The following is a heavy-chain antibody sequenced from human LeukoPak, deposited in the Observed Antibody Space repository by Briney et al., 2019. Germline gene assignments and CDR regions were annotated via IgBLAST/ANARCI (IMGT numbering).Heavy chain of an antibody. Sequence: PGGSLRLACAASGFTVSSNYMSWVRQAPGKGLEWVSVIYSGGSTYYAASVKGRFTISRDNSKNTLYLQMNSLRAEDTAVYYCAREMATPSYLDYWGQGTLVTVSS. CDR2: IYSGGST. CDR3: AREMATPSYLDY. CDR1: GFTVSSNY. V-gene: IGHV3-53*01. J-gene: IGHJ4*02. D-gene: IGHD5-24*01.